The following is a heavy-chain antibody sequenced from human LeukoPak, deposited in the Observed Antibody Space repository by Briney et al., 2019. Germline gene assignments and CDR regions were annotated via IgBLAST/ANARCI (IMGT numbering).Heavy chain of an antibody. J-gene: IGHJ4*02. Sequence: GGSLRLSCAASGFTFSSYSMNWVRQAPGKGLEWVSSISSSSSYIYYADSVKGRFTISRDNAKNSLYLQMNSLRPEDTAVYYCARDYSSPGNFDYWGQGTLVTVSS. CDR3: ARDYSSPGNFDY. CDR2: ISSSSSYI. CDR1: GFTFSSYS. V-gene: IGHV3-21*01. D-gene: IGHD6-13*01.